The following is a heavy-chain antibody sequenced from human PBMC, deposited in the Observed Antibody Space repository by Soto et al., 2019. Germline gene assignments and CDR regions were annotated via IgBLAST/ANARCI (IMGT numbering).Heavy chain of an antibody. V-gene: IGHV4-39*01. Sequence: LSLTCTVSGGSISSSSYYWGWIRQPPGKGLEWIGSIYYSGSTYYNPSLKSRVTISVDTSKNQFSLKLSSVTAADTAVYYCARHYYVYYGMDVWGQGTTVTVSS. D-gene: IGHD3-10*02. CDR2: IYYSGST. CDR1: GGSISSSSYY. J-gene: IGHJ6*02. CDR3: ARHYYVYYGMDV.